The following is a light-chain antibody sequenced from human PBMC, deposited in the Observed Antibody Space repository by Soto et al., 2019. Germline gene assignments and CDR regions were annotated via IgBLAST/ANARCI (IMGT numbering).Light chain of an antibody. Sequence: QSVLTQPRSVSGSPGQSVTISCTGTYSDVGLYDYVSWYQQYPGKAPKLIIYDVTQRPSGVPDRFSGSKSGHTASLTISGLQAEDEAAYYCCSYTGINTWVFGGGTKVTVL. CDR3: CSYTGINTWV. CDR1: YSDVGLYDY. CDR2: DVT. J-gene: IGLJ3*02. V-gene: IGLV2-11*01.